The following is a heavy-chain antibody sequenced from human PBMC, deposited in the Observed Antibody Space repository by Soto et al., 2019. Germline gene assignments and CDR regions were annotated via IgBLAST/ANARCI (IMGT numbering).Heavy chain of an antibody. CDR3: ARDSRTADV. V-gene: IGHV3-48*01. Sequence: GGSLRDSWAAVGVNCGGFGGHWVRQAPGKGLEWVSYISSSSSTIYYADSVKGRFTISRDNAKNSLYLQMNSLRAEDTAVYYCARDSRTADVWGQGTTVTVSS. CDR2: ISSSSSTI. J-gene: IGHJ6*02. CDR1: GVNCGGFG. D-gene: IGHD5-18*01.